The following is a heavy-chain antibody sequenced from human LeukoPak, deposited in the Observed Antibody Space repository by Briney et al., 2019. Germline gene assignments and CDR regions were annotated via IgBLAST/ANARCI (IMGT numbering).Heavy chain of an antibody. D-gene: IGHD3-3*01. CDR3: ARVGANRRQYYYYYYMDV. Sequence: PSETLSLTCTVSGGSISSSSYYWGWIRQPPGKGLEWIGSIYYSGSTYYNPSPKSRVTISVDTSKNQLSLKLSSVTAADTAVYYCARVGANRRQYYYYYYMDVWGKGTTVTVSS. V-gene: IGHV4-39*01. J-gene: IGHJ6*03. CDR2: IYYSGST. CDR1: GGSISSSSYY.